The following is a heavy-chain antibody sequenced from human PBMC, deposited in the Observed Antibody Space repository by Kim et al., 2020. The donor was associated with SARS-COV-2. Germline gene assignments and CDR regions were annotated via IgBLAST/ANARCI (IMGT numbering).Heavy chain of an antibody. D-gene: IGHD5-18*01. CDR2: ISGSGGST. Sequence: GGSLRLSCAASGFTFSSYAMSWVRQAPGKGLEWVSAISGSGGSTYYADSVKGRFTISRDNSKNTLYLQMNSLRAEDTAVYYCAKDPRGYSYGWRYYFDYWGQGTLVTVSS. V-gene: IGHV3-23*01. CDR3: AKDPRGYSYGWRYYFDY. J-gene: IGHJ4*02. CDR1: GFTFSSYA.